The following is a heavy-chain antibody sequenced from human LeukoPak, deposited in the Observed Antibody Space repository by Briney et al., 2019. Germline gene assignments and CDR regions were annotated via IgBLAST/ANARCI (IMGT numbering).Heavy chain of an antibody. D-gene: IGHD3-22*01. CDR3: ARHDEVPVIKNGFDI. CDR2: IHASGAT. CDR1: GGSVTGYY. V-gene: IGHV4-4*09. J-gene: IGHJ3*02. Sequence: SETLSLTCTVSGGSVTGYYWSWIRQPPGKGLEWIGCIHASGATLHYPSLRSRVTMSLDTTENHFSLNLRSVTAADTAVYHCARHDEVPVIKNGFDIWGQGTVVTVSS.